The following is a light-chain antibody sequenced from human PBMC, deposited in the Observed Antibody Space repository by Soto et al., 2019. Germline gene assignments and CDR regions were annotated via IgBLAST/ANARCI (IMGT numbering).Light chain of an antibody. V-gene: IGLV9-49*01. CDR2: VGTGGIVG. J-gene: IGLJ1*01. Sequence: QPFLTHPPSSSASMGASITLTCTLSSGYSNYKVDWYQQRPGKGPRFVMRVGTGGIVGSKGDGIPDRFSVLGSGLNRYLTIKNIQEEDESDYHCGADHGSGSNFVYVFATGPTVTVL. CDR1: SGYSNYK. CDR3: GADHGSGSNFVYV.